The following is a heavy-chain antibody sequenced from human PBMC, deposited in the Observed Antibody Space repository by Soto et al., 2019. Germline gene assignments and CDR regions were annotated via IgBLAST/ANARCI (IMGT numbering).Heavy chain of an antibody. CDR2: IIPIFGTA. J-gene: IGHJ4*02. CDR3: ARALIRGYSYGSAGY. Sequence: SVKVSCKASGGTFSSYAISWVRQAPGQGLEWMGGIIPIFGTANYAQKFQGRVTITADESTSTAYKELSSLRSEDTAVYYCARALIRGYSYGSAGYWGQGTLVTVSS. CDR1: GGTFSSYA. V-gene: IGHV1-69*13. D-gene: IGHD5-18*01.